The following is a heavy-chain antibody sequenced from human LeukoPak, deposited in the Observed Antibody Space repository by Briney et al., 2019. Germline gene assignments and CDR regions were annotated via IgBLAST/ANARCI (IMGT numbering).Heavy chain of an antibody. CDR1: GGSISSSSYY. CDR2: IYYSGST. Sequence: SETLSLTCTVSGGSISSSSYYWGWIRQPPGKGLEWIGSIYYSGSTYYNPSLKSRVTISVDTSKNQFSLKLSSVTAADTAVYYCARPRIAAAGRGYFDYWGQGTLVTVSS. J-gene: IGHJ4*02. V-gene: IGHV4-39*01. D-gene: IGHD6-13*01. CDR3: ARPRIAAAGRGYFDY.